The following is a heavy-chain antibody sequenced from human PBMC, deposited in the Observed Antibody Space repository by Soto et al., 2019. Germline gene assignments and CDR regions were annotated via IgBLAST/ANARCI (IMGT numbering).Heavy chain of an antibody. J-gene: IGHJ4*02. V-gene: IGHV4-59*01. CDR2: VYHTGNT. D-gene: IGHD1-20*01. CDR3: AREQYNWKL. CDR1: GVSITSYY. Sequence: SETLSLTCSVSGVSITSYYWTWIRHPPGKGLEWIGYVYHTGNTYYNPSLKSRVTISLDTSKNQVSLRLRSVTAADTAVYYCAREQYNWKLWGQGTLVAASS.